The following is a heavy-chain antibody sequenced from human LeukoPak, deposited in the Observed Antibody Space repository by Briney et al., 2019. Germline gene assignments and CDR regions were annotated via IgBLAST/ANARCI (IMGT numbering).Heavy chain of an antibody. Sequence: PSETLSLTCGVSGYPINNAYYWVWIRQPQGKGLEWIGSIYHSGSTYYNPSLKSRVTISVDTSKNQFSLKLSSVTAADTAVYYCASKLDCSSTSYYGGVDYWCQGTLVTVSS. CDR1: GYPINNAYY. J-gene: IGHJ4*02. D-gene: IGHD2-2*01. CDR2: IYHSGST. CDR3: ASKLDCSSTSYYGGVDY. V-gene: IGHV4-38-2*01.